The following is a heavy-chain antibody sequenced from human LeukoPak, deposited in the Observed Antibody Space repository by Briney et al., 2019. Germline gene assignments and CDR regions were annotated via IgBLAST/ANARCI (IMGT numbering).Heavy chain of an antibody. J-gene: IGHJ4*02. CDR2: INHSGST. V-gene: IGHV4-34*01. CDR1: GGSFSGYY. CDR3: ARGRGVKYK. Sequence: SETLSLTCAVYGGSFSGYYWSWIRQPPGKGLEWIGEINHSGSTNYNPSLKSRVTISVDTSKNQFSLKLSSVTAADTAVYYCARGRGVKYKWGQGTLVTVSS. D-gene: IGHD4-23*01.